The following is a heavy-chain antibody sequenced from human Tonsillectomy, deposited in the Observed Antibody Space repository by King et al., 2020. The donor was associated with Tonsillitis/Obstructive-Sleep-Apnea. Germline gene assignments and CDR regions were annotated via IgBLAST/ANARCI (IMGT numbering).Heavy chain of an antibody. V-gene: IGHV4-34*01. CDR2: INHSGST. Sequence: VQLQQWGAGLLKPSETLSLTCAVYGGSFSVYYWSWIRQPPGKGLEWIGEINHSGSTNHNPSLKSRGTISVDTPKNQFSLKVSSATAADTAVYYCVRGEITYCSGGSCYFDYWGQGTLVTVSS. D-gene: IGHD2-15*01. CDR3: VRGEITYCSGGSCYFDY. CDR1: GGSFSVYY. J-gene: IGHJ4*02.